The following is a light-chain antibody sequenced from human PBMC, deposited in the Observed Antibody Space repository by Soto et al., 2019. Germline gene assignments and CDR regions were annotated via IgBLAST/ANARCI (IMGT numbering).Light chain of an antibody. CDR2: AAS. CDR3: QQTYSIPPFT. V-gene: IGKV1-39*01. J-gene: IGKJ4*01. CDR1: QSVTTY. Sequence: DFQMTQSPSSLSASVGDRVTITCRASQSVTTYLNWYQQRPGKAPNLLIYAASNLQNGVPSRFNGSGSGTDFTLTISGLQPEDSATYFCQQTYSIPPFTFGGGTKVQIK.